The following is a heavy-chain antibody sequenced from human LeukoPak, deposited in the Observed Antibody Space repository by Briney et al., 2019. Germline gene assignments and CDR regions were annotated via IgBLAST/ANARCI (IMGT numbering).Heavy chain of an antibody. CDR2: INAGNGNT. CDR1: GYTFTSYA. D-gene: IGHD3-10*01. Sequence: ASVKVSCKASGYTFTSYAMHWVRQAPGQRLEWMGWINAGNGNTKYSQKFQGRVTITRDTSASTAYMELSSLRSEDTAVYYCARESRILWFGELTLRYWGQGTLVTVSS. CDR3: ARESRILWFGELTLRY. J-gene: IGHJ4*02. V-gene: IGHV1-3*01.